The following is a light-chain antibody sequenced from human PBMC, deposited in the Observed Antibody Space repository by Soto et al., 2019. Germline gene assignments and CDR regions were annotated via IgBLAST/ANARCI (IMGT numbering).Light chain of an antibody. J-gene: IGKJ5*01. V-gene: IGKV3-11*01. CDR2: DAS. CDR3: QQRSTWPT. Sequence: EIVLTQSPGTLSLSPGERATLSCRASQSVSSYLAWYQQKPGQAPRLLIYDASVRATGTPARFSGSGSGTAFTLTISSLEPEDFALYYCQQRSTWPTFGQGTRLEI. CDR1: QSVSSY.